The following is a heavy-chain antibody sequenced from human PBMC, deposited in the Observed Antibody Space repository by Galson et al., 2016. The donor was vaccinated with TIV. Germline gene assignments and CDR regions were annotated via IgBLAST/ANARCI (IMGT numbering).Heavy chain of an antibody. V-gene: IGHV1-69*13. D-gene: IGHD3-10*01. J-gene: IGHJ4*02. CDR1: GGIFNRYA. CDR2: IIAIFGTT. CDR3: ARGTDYYGSGSFSY. Sequence: SVKVSCKASGGIFNRYAISWVRQAPGQGLEWMGKIIAIFGTTNYAQKFQGRVTITADESTSTVYMELSSLRPEDTAVYYCARGTDYYGSGSFSYWGQGTLVTVSS.